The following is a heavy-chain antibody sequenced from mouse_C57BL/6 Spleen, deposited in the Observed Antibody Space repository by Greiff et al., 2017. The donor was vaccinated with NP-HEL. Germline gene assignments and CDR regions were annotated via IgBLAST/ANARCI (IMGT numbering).Heavy chain of an antibody. D-gene: IGHD1-1*01. Sequence: QVQLQQPGAELVRPGTSVKLSCKASGYTFTSYWMHWVKQRPGQGLEWIGVIDPSDSYTNYNQKFKGKATLTVDTSSSTAYMQLSSLTSEDSAVYYCATSTVVDYWGQGTTLTVPS. J-gene: IGHJ2*01. CDR2: IDPSDSYT. CDR1: GYTFTSYW. CDR3: ATSTVVDY. V-gene: IGHV1-59*01.